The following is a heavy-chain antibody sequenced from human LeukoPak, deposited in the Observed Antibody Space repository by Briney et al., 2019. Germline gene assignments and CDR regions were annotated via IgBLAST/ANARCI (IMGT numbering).Heavy chain of an antibody. CDR2: INWNGGST. Sequence: GGSLRLSCAASGFTFDDYGMSWVRQAPGKGLEWVSGINWNGGSTGYADSVKGRFTISRDNAKNSLYLQMNSLRAEDTAVYYCAKESLIVVVPAAILDYWGQGTLVTVSS. CDR1: GFTFDDYG. V-gene: IGHV3-20*04. CDR3: AKESLIVVVPAAILDY. D-gene: IGHD2-2*02. J-gene: IGHJ4*02.